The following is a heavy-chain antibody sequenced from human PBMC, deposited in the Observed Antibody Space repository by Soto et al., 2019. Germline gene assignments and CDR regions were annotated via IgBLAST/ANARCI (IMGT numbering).Heavy chain of an antibody. J-gene: IGHJ6*02. Sequence: PGGSLRLSCAASGFTFSSYGMHWVRQAPGKWLEWVAVISYDGSNKHYADSVKGRFTISRDNSKNTLYLQMNSLRAEDTAVYYCAKDRVSQWLVHYYYYGMDVWGQGXTVT. CDR1: GFTFSSYG. CDR2: ISYDGSNK. CDR3: AKDRVSQWLVHYYYYGMDV. V-gene: IGHV3-30*18. D-gene: IGHD6-19*01.